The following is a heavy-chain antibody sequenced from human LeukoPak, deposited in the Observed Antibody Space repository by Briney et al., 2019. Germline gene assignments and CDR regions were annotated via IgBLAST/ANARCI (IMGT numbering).Heavy chain of an antibody. CDR3: ARVSGSGPPG. Sequence: PGRSLRLSCAASGFTFSSYAMHWVRQAPGKGLEWVAVISYDGSNKYYADSVKGRFTISRDNSKNTLYLQMNSLRAEDTAVYYCARVSGSGPPGWGQGTLVTVSS. V-gene: IGHV3-30*04. D-gene: IGHD2-15*01. J-gene: IGHJ4*02. CDR1: GFTFSSYA. CDR2: ISYDGSNK.